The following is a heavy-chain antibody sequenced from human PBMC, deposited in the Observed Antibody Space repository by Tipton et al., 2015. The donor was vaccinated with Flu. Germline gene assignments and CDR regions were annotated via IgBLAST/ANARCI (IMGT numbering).Heavy chain of an antibody. V-gene: IGHV4-61*01. CDR2: IYYSGSP. D-gene: IGHD4-17*01. J-gene: IGHJ1*01. Sequence: TLSLTCTVSGGSVSSGTFYWSWIRQPPGKGLEWVGYIYYSGSPNYNPSLKSRVTISLDTSKNQFSLKLSSVTAADTAVYYCARDSFPDYGDYVNFQHWGQGILVTVSS. CDR3: ARDSFPDYGDYVNFQH. CDR1: GGSVSSGTFY.